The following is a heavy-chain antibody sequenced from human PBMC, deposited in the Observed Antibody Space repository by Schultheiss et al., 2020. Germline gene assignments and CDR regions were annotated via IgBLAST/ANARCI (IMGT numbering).Heavy chain of an antibody. D-gene: IGHD3-3*01. CDR3: ARDFLEGAFDY. Sequence: GGSLRLSCAASGFTFSSYAMHWVRQAPGKGLEWVAVISYDGSNKYYADSVKGRFTISRDNSKNTLYLQMNSLRAEDTAVYYCARDFLEGAFDYWGQGTLVNV. J-gene: IGHJ4*02. CDR1: GFTFSSYA. V-gene: IGHV3-30*04. CDR2: ISYDGSNK.